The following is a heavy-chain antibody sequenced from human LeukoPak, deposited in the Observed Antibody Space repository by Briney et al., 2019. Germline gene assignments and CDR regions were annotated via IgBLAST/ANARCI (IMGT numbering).Heavy chain of an antibody. V-gene: IGHV4-39*01. CDR1: GGSISSSRYY. J-gene: IGHJ4*02. CDR3: ARLDPLRYCSSTSCYGRGDLDY. D-gene: IGHD2-2*01. CDR2: IYYSGST. Sequence: PSETLSLTCTVSGGSISSSRYYWGWVRQPPGKGLEWIGSIYYSGSTYYNPSLKSRVTISVDTSKNQFSLKLSSVTAADTAVYYCARLDPLRYCSSTSCYGRGDLDYWGQGTLVTVSS.